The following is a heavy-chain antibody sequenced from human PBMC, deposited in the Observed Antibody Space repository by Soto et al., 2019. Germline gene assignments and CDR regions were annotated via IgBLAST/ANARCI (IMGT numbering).Heavy chain of an antibody. CDR3: AKDWGTYSSGLDY. D-gene: IGHD6-25*01. V-gene: IGHV3-30*18. CDR1: GFTFSSYG. CDR2: ISYDGSNK. Sequence: QVQLVESGGGVVQPGRSLRLSCAASGFTFSSYGMHWVRQAPGKGLEGVAVISYDGSNKYYADSVKGRFTISRDNSKNTLYLQMNSLRAEDTAVYYCAKDWGTYSSGLDYWGQGTLVTVSS. J-gene: IGHJ4*02.